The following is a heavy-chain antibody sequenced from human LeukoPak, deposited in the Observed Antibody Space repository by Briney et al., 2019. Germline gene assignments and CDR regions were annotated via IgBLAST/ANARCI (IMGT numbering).Heavy chain of an antibody. CDR3: ARDMAPRLIAAGVWFDP. J-gene: IGHJ5*02. V-gene: IGHV1-69*13. CDR1: GYTFTSYG. D-gene: IGHD6-13*01. CDR2: IIPIFGTA. Sequence: GASVKVSCKASGYTFTSYGISWVRQAPGQGLEWMGGIIPIFGTANYAQKFQGRVTITADESTSTAYMELSSLRSEDTAVYYCARDMAPRLIAAGVWFDPWGQGTLVTVSS.